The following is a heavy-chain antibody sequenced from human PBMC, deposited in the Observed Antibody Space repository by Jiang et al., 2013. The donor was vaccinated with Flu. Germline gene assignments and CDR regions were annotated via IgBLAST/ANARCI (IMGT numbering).Heavy chain of an antibody. J-gene: IGHJ4*02. Sequence: LEWVATISYDAKDKYYADSVWGRFTISRDDSKNTLYLQMNNLRPGDTAVYYCAKDSQVWRTYRPRAYFDSWGQGTLVSVSS. CDR2: ISYDAKDK. CDR3: AKDSQVWRTYRPRAYFDS. D-gene: IGHD3-16*02. V-gene: IGHV3-30*18.